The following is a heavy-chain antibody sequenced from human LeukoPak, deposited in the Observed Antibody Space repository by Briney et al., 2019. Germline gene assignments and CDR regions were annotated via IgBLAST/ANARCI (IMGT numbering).Heavy chain of an antibody. CDR1: GFTFSSYA. CDR2: ISGSGGST. Sequence: GASLRLSCAASGFTFSSYAMSWVRQAPGKGLEWVSAISGSGGSTYYADSVKGRFTISRDNAKNTLYLQMNSLRAEDTAVYYCARAGWYYYDSSGYYFDYWGQGTLVTVSS. V-gene: IGHV3-23*01. D-gene: IGHD3-22*01. J-gene: IGHJ4*02. CDR3: ARAGWYYYDSSGYYFDY.